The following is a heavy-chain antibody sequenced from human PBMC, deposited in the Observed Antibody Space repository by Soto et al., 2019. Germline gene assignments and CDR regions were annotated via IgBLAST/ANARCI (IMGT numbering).Heavy chain of an antibody. CDR1: GGSISSSSYY. V-gene: IGHV4-39*01. D-gene: IGHD2-15*01. CDR2: IYYSGST. Sequence: SETLSLTCTVSGGSISSSSYYWGWIRQPPGKGLEWIGSIYYSGSTYYNPSLKSRVTISVDTSKNQFSLKLSSVTAADTAVYYCARLPGCLAYFDYWGQGTLVTVSS. J-gene: IGHJ4*02. CDR3: ARLPGCLAYFDY.